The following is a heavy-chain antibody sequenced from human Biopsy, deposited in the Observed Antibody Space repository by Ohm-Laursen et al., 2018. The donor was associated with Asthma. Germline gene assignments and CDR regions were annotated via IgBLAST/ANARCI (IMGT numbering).Heavy chain of an antibody. D-gene: IGHD2/OR15-2a*01. CDR2: ISFDGSNK. CDR1: GFTFSNYG. V-gene: IGHV3-30*03. Sequence: SLRLSCAASGFTFSNYGMHWVRQAPGKGLDWVAVISFDGSNKNYTDSVKGRFTISRDNSKNILYLQMSSLRDEDTAVYYCARWQDFSIARGFDYWGQGTLVTVSA. J-gene: IGHJ4*02. CDR3: ARWQDFSIARGFDY.